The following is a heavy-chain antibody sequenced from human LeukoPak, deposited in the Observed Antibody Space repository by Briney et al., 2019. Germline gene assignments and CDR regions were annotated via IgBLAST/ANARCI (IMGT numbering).Heavy chain of an antibody. Sequence: PGGSLRLSCSASGFTFSSSAMSWVRQAPGKGLEWVSAISDSGGTIYYADSVKGRFTISRDNSKNTLYLQMNSLRAEDTALYYCAKLQGYTAMVHCYMDVWGKGTTVTVSS. CDR3: AKLQGYTAMVHCYMDV. CDR1: GFTFSSSA. V-gene: IGHV3-23*01. J-gene: IGHJ6*03. CDR2: ISDSGGTI. D-gene: IGHD5-18*01.